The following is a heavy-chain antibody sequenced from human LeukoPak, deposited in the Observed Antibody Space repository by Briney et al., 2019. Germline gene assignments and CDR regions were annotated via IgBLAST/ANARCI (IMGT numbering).Heavy chain of an antibody. Sequence: ASVKVSCKASGYTFTSYDINWVRQATGQGLEWMGWMNPNSGNTGYAQKFQGRVTMTRNTSISTAYIELSSLRSEDTAVYYCARGSWVIVVPAAIDTGSPDNYYGMDVWGQGTTVTVSS. V-gene: IGHV1-8*01. CDR1: GYTFTSYD. D-gene: IGHD2-2*02. CDR2: MNPNSGNT. J-gene: IGHJ6*02. CDR3: ARGSWVIVVPAAIDTGSPDNYYGMDV.